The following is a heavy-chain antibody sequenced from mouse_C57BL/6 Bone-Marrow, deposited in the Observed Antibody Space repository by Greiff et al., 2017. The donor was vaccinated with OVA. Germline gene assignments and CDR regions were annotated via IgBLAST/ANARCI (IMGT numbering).Heavy chain of an antibody. CDR2: ISGGGGNT. Sequence: EVHLLESGGGLVKPGGSLKLSCAASGFTFSSYTMSWVRQTPEKRLEWVANISGGGGNTYYPDSVKGRFTISRDNANNTLYLQTSSLRSEDTALYYCARHPHSNYHWYFEVWGAGTTLTVSS. V-gene: IGHV5-9*01. D-gene: IGHD2-5*01. CDR1: GFTFSSYT. CDR3: ARHPHSNYHWYFEV. J-gene: IGHJ1*01.